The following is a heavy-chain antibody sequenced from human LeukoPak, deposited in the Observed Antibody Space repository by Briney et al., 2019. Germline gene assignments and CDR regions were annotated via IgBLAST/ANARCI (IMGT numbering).Heavy chain of an antibody. CDR3: ARVRSGSYYYYYYMDV. D-gene: IGHD1-26*01. V-gene: IGHV4-39*01. CDR2: IYYSGST. Sequence: PSETLSLTCTVSGGSISSSSYYWGWIRQPPGKGLEWIGSIYYSGSTYYNPSLKSRVTISVDTSKNQFSLKLSSVTAADTAVYYCARVRSGSYYYYYYMDVWGKGTTVTVSS. CDR1: GGSISSSSYY. J-gene: IGHJ6*03.